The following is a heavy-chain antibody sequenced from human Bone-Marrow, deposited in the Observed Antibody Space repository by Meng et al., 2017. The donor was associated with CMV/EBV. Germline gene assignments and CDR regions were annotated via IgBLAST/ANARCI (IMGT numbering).Heavy chain of an antibody. Sequence: ASVKVSCKASGGTFSSYAISRVRQAPGQGLEWMGWISAYNGNTNYVQKLQGRVTMTTDTSTSTAYMELRSLRSDDTAVYYCARDGDNYDILTGYMDYWGQGTLVTVSS. J-gene: IGHJ4*02. D-gene: IGHD3-9*01. V-gene: IGHV1-18*01. CDR2: ISAYNGNT. CDR1: GGTFSSYA. CDR3: ARDGDNYDILTGYMDY.